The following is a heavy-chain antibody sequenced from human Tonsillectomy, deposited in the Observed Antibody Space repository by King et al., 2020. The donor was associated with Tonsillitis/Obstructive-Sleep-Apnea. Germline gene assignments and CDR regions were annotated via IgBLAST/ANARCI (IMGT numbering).Heavy chain of an antibody. CDR3: ARYIVVVIGSYYYMDV. D-gene: IGHD2-21*01. J-gene: IGHJ6*03. Sequence: VQLVESGAEVKKPGASVKVSFKASGYTFTIYGISWVRQAPGQGPVWMGWISVYNGHPNYPQKLQGRVTMTTDTSTSTAYMELRSLRSDDTAVYFCARYIVVVIGSYYYMDVWGKGTTVTVSS. CDR2: ISVYNGHP. V-gene: IGHV1-18*01. CDR1: GYTFTIYG.